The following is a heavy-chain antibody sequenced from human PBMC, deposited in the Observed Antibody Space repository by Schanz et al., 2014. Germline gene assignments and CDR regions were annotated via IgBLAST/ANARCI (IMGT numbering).Heavy chain of an antibody. V-gene: IGHV4-59*08. CDR3: ARQYSGWSRFDP. Sequence: QVQLQESGPGLVKPSETLSLTCSVSGGSIRTYFWAWIRQPPGKGLEWIGFIYYSGSTNYNPSLKSRVTIPVDRSGTQFALNLTSVTAADTGVYYCARQYSGWSRFDPWGQGIRVTVSS. CDR1: GGSIRTYF. CDR2: IYYSGST. J-gene: IGHJ5*02. D-gene: IGHD6-19*01.